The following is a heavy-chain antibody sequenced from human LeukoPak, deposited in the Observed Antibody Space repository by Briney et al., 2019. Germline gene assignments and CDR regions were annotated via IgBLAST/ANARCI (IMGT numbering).Heavy chain of an antibody. CDR2: ISYDGSNK. Sequence: PGRSLRLSCAASGFTFSSYGMHWVRQAPGKGLEWVAVISYDGSNKYYADSVKGRFTISRDNSKNTLYLQMNSLRAEDTAVYYCAKGAGPMVREPLGYWGQGTLVTVSS. CDR1: GFTFSSYG. V-gene: IGHV3-30*18. J-gene: IGHJ4*02. CDR3: AKGAGPMVREPLGY. D-gene: IGHD3-10*01.